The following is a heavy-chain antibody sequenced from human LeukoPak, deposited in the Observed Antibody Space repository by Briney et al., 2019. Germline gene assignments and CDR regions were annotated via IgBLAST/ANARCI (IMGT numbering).Heavy chain of an antibody. CDR2: IWYDGSNK. J-gene: IGHJ4*02. V-gene: IGHV3-33*01. Sequence: PGGSLRLSCAASGFTFSSYGMHWVRQAPGKGLEWVAVIWYDGSNKYYADSVKGRFTISRDNSKNTLYLQMNSLRAEDTAVYYCARENFNNYDILTGATTSLDYWGQGTLVTVSS. CDR1: GFTFSSYG. D-gene: IGHD3-9*01. CDR3: ARENFNNYDILTGATTSLDY.